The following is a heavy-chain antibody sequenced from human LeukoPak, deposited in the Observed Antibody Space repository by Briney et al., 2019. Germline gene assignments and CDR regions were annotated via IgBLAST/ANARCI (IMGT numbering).Heavy chain of an antibody. CDR2: INWKTGNG. V-gene: IGHV3-9*01. J-gene: IGHJ2*01. Sequence: GGSLRLSCAASGFTFSSYAMHWVRQAPGRGLEWVSGINWKTGNGIYADSVKGRFTISRDNAKNSLYLQMSSLRAEDTALYYCTRRAARWQFDLWGRGTLLTVSS. D-gene: IGHD5-24*01. CDR3: TRRAARWQFDL. CDR1: GFTFSSYA.